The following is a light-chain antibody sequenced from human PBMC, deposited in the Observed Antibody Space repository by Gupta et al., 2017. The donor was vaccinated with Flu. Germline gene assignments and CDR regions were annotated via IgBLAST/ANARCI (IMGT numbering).Light chain of an antibody. Sequence: FVLTQPPSVSGAPGQRVTISCTGSTSHIGAGYDVHWYQQGPATATKRLIFVNNNRPSGGADRFSGSKSGTSATLAIAGLQAEDEADDYCQSYDNSLSGSKVFGGGTKLTVL. CDR3: QSYDNSLSGSKV. CDR2: VNN. V-gene: IGLV1-40*01. CDR1: TSHIGAGYD. J-gene: IGLJ3*02.